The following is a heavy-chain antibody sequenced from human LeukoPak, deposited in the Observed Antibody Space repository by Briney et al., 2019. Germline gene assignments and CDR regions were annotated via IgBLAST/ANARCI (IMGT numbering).Heavy chain of an antibody. J-gene: IGHJ4*02. V-gene: IGHV1-46*01. CDR3: ARAGAYGSGSYFGFTTSYYFDY. CDR2: INPSGGST. D-gene: IGHD3-10*01. CDR1: GYTFTSYY. Sequence: ASVKVSCKASGYTFTSYYMHWVRQAPGQGLEWMGIINPSGGSTSYAQKFQGRVTMTRDTSTSTVYMELSSLRSEDTAVYHCARAGAYGSGSYFGFTTSYYFDYWGQGTLVTVSS.